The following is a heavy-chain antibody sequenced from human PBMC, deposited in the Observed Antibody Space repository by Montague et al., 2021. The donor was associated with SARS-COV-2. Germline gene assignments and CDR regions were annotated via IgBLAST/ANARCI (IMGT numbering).Heavy chain of an antibody. V-gene: IGHV3-33*01. D-gene: IGHD3-9*01. CDR3: AREYDILTGYYFDY. J-gene: IGHJ4*02. Sequence: SLRLSCAASGFTFSSYGMHWVRQAPGKGLEWVAVIWYDGSNKYYADSVKGRFTTSRDNSKNTLYLQMNSLRAEDTAVYYCAREYDILTGYYFDYWGQGTLVTVSS. CDR2: IWYDGSNK. CDR1: GFTFSSYG.